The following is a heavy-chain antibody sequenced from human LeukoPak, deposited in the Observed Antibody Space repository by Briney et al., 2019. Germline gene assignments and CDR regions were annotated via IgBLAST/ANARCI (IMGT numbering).Heavy chain of an antibody. J-gene: IGHJ3*02. CDR1: GYTFPNYD. Sequence: GTSVKVSCKASGYTFPNYDINWVRQATAQGLEWMGWMNFNSGNTGYAQKFQGRVTMTRNTAISTVHMELSNLKSEDTAIYYCAKVGLGNTAIHIWGQGTMVTVSS. CDR2: MNFNSGNT. D-gene: IGHD5-18*01. V-gene: IGHV1-8*01. CDR3: AKVGLGNTAIHI.